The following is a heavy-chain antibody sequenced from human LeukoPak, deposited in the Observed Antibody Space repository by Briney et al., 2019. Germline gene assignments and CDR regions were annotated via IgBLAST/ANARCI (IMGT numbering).Heavy chain of an antibody. V-gene: IGHV4-30-4*01. CDR3: AREGGVYCSGGSCTAQPFDY. CDR2: IYYSGST. CDR1: GGSISSGDYY. D-gene: IGHD2-15*01. Sequence: SQTLSLTCTVSGGSISSGDYYWSWIRQPPGKGLEWIGYIYYSGSTYYNPSLKSRVTISVDTSKNQFSLKLSSVTAADTAVYYCAREGGVYCSGGSCTAQPFDYWGQGTLVTVSS. J-gene: IGHJ4*02.